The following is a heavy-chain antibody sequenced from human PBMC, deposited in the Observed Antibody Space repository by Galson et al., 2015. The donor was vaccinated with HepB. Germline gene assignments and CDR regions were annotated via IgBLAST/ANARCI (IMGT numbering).Heavy chain of an antibody. CDR1: GGTFSSYA. Sequence: SVKVSCKASGGTFSSYAISWVRQAPGQGLEWMGGIIPIFGTANYAQKFQGRVTITADESTSTAYMELSSLRSEDTAVYYCARPRRGDILTGPDYYYYGMDVWGQGTTVTVSS. CDR2: IIPIFGTA. CDR3: ARPRRGDILTGPDYYYYGMDV. V-gene: IGHV1-69*13. J-gene: IGHJ6*02. D-gene: IGHD3-9*01.